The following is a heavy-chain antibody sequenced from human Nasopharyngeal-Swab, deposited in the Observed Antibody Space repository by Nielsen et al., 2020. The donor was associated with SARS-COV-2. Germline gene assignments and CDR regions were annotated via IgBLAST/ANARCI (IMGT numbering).Heavy chain of an antibody. CDR1: GFTFSSYW. CDR2: INSDGSST. CDR3: ARDPYYDFWSGYYTGGFDP. D-gene: IGHD3-3*01. Sequence: GESLKISCAASGFTFSSYWMHWVRQAPGKGLVWVSRINSDGSSTSYADSVKGRFTISRDNAKNTLYLQMNSLRAEDTAVYYCARDPYYDFWSGYYTGGFDPWGQGTLVTVSS. V-gene: IGHV3-74*01. J-gene: IGHJ5*02.